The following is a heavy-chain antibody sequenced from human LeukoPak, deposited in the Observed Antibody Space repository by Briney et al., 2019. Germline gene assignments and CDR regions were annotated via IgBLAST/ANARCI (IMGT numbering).Heavy chain of an antibody. J-gene: IGHJ4*02. CDR3: AREPQMATRDY. V-gene: IGHV1-46*01. Sequence: GASVKVSCKASGYTFTSYYMHWVRQAPGQGLEWMGIINPSGGSTSYAQKFQGRVTMTRDMSTSTVYMELSSLRSEDTAVYYCAREPQMATRDYWGQGTLVTVSS. CDR2: INPSGGST. CDR1: GYTFTSYY. D-gene: IGHD5-24*01.